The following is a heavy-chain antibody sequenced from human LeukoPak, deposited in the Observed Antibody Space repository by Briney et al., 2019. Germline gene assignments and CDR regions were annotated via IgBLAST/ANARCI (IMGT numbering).Heavy chain of an antibody. J-gene: IGHJ4*02. V-gene: IGHV1-8*01. D-gene: IGHD1-1*01. Sequence: ASVKVSCKASGYTFTSYDINWVRQATGQGLEWMGWMNPNSGNTGYAQKFQGRVTTTADESTSTAYMELSSLRSEDTAVYYCARDRRYHFDYWGQGTLVTVSS. CDR3: ARDRRYHFDY. CDR1: GYTFTSYD. CDR2: MNPNSGNT.